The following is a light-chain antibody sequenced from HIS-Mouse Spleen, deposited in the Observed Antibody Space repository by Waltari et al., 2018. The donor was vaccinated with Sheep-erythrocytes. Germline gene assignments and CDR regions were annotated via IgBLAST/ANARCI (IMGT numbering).Light chain of an antibody. V-gene: IGLV2-11*01. Sequence: QSALTQPRSVSGSPGQSVTISCTGTSSDVGGYNYVSWYQQHPGKAPKLMIYDVSKRPSGVPDRFSGSKSDNPASLTISALQAEDEADYSCCSYAGSYVVFGGGTKLTVL. J-gene: IGLJ2*01. CDR2: DVS. CDR3: CSYAGSYVV. CDR1: SSDVGGYNY.